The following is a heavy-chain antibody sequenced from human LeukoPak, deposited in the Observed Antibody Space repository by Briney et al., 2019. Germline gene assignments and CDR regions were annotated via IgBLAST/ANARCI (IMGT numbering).Heavy chain of an antibody. Sequence: GRSLRLSCAASGFTFSSYGMHWVRQAPGKGLEWVSAISGSGGSTYYADSVKGRFTISRDNSKNTLFLQMNSLRAEDTAVYYRAKESLYTDYYYYGMDVWGQGITVTVSS. J-gene: IGHJ6*02. CDR1: GFTFSSYG. CDR3: AKESLYTDYYYYGMDV. CDR2: ISGSGGST. V-gene: IGHV3-23*01. D-gene: IGHD3-16*01.